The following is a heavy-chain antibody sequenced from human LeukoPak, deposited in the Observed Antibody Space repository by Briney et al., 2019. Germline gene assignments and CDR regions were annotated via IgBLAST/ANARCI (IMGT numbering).Heavy chain of an antibody. Sequence: ASVKVSCKASGYTFSNFGITWVRQAPGQGLEWMGWISAHNVITDYAQNLQGRLTMTTDTSTSTAYMELRSLRSDDTAIYYCARIGDYSTDGAFDVWGQGTMVTVS. D-gene: IGHD4-17*01. V-gene: IGHV1-18*01. CDR1: GYTFSNFG. CDR3: ARIGDYSTDGAFDV. J-gene: IGHJ3*01. CDR2: ISAHNVIT.